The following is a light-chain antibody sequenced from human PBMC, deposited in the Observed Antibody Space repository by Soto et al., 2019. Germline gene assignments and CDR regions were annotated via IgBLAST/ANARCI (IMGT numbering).Light chain of an antibody. CDR1: QNIYTW. CDR3: QQLSTYETFT. CDR2: SAS. J-gene: IGKJ3*01. Sequence: DIQMTQSPSTLSAYVGDRVTITCRASQNIYTWLAWFQQKPGKAPKLLLYSASTLENGGPSRFSGSGAGTEFTLTISSLQPDDFATYYCQQLSTYETFTFGPGTKVDIK. V-gene: IGKV1-5*03.